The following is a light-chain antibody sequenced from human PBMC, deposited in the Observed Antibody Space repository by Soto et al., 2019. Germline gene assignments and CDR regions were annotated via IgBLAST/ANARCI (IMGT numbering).Light chain of an antibody. V-gene: IGLV2-14*03. CDR1: SSDVGGYNY. Sequence: QSVLTQPASVSGSPGQSITISCTGTSSDVGGYNYVSWYQHHPGKAPKLMIFDVSNRPSGVSNRFSGSKSGNTAYLTISGLQPEDEADYYCSSYTTSNTRQIVVGTGNKLTVL. CDR3: SSYTTSNTRQIV. CDR2: DVS. J-gene: IGLJ1*01.